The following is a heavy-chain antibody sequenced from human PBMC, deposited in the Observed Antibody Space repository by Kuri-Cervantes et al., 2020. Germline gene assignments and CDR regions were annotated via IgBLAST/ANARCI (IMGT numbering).Heavy chain of an antibody. Sequence: ASVKVSCKASGDTFASYDFNWVRQAPGQGLEWMGWMNPNSGDAGYAQQFQGRITMTRNTSTSTAYMELNSLRSEDTAVYYCARDSGYPYWGQGTLVTVSS. V-gene: IGHV1-8*01. CDR3: ARDSGYPY. CDR1: GDTFASYD. CDR2: MNPNSGDA. J-gene: IGHJ4*02. D-gene: IGHD3-22*01.